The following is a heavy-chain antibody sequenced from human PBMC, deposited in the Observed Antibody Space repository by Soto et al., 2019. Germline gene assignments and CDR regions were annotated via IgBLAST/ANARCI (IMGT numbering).Heavy chain of an antibody. D-gene: IGHD3-16*01. Sequence: QVQLQESGPGLVKPSETLSLNCTVSGGSISNYYWSWIRQSPGKGLEWIGHIYFNENTTTNSNPSLKSRVIISVDVSKNQLSLKLRSVTAADTAVYFCARHSVGGIKYYYYVDVWGQGTTVTVSS. J-gene: IGHJ6*03. CDR2: IYFNENTTT. CDR1: GGSISNYY. V-gene: IGHV4-59*08. CDR3: ARHSVGGIKYYYYVDV.